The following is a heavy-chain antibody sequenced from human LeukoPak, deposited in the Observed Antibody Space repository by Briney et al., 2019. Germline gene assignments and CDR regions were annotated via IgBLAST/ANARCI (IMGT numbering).Heavy chain of an antibody. CDR1: GGSISSGDYY. CDR3: ARGIRVEMATSRSGYFDY. J-gene: IGHJ4*02. V-gene: IGHV4-30-4*01. D-gene: IGHD5-24*01. Sequence: SETLSLTCTVSGGSISSGDYYWSWIRQPPGKGLEWIGYIYYIGNTFYNPSLKSRVTISVDTSKNQFSLKLSSVTAADTAVYYCARGIRVEMATSRSGYFDYWGQGTLVTVSS. CDR2: IYYIGNT.